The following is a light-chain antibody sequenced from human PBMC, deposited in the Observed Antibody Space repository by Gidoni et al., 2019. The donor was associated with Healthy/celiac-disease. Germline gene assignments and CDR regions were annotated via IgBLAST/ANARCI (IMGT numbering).Light chain of an antibody. CDR3: QQYNDWPRT. CDR2: VAS. V-gene: IGKV3-15*01. CDR1: QSVGSN. J-gene: IGKJ1*01. Sequence: EIVMTQSPATLSVSPGERVTLSCRTSQSVGSNLAWYQQKPGQAPRLLIYVASTRATGIPARFSGSGSGTEFTLTISSLQSEDFAVYYCQQYNDWPRTFGQGTKVEIK.